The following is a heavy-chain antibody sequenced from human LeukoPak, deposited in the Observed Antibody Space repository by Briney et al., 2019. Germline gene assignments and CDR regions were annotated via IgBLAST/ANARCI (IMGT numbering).Heavy chain of an antibody. D-gene: IGHD3-22*01. Sequence: GGSLRLSCAASEFTFSNFAMSWVRQAPGKGLEWVSTISGSGDNTYYADSVKGRFTISRDNSKNTLSLHMNTLRAEDAAVYYCAKDLLQTFFFDSSGYYSDAFGMWGQGAMVTVSP. CDR3: AKDLLQTFFFDSSGYYSDAFGM. J-gene: IGHJ3*02. CDR1: EFTFSNFA. CDR2: ISGSGDNT. V-gene: IGHV3-23*01.